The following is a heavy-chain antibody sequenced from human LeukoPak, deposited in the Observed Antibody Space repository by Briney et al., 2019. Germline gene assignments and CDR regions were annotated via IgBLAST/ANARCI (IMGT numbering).Heavy chain of an antibody. V-gene: IGHV3-23*01. D-gene: IGHD3-16*01. J-gene: IGHJ4*02. Sequence: GGSLTLSCTASGFTFSSYVMTWVRRAPGKGLEWVSGISGSGDTYYADPVKGRFTISRDNSRNRLYLQMNSLRAEDTAVYYCAKDKDLSLGDDRQYWGQGTLATVSS. CDR3: AKDKDLSLGDDRQY. CDR1: GFTFSSYV. CDR2: ISGSGDT.